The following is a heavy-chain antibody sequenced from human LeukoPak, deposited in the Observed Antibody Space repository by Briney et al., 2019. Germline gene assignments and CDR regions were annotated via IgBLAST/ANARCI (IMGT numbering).Heavy chain of an antibody. J-gene: IGHJ4*02. CDR1: GFTVSSNY. Sequence: GGSLRLSCAASGFTVSSNYMSWVRQAPGKGLEWVSVIYSGGSTYYADSVKGRFTIPRDNSKNTLYLQMNSLRAEDTAVYYCARAEYSSSWYGPYYLDYWGQGTLVTVSS. D-gene: IGHD6-13*01. V-gene: IGHV3-66*01. CDR3: ARAEYSSSWYGPYYLDY. CDR2: IYSGGST.